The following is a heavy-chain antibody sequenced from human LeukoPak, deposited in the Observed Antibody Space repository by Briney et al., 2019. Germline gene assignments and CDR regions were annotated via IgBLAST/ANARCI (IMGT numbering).Heavy chain of an antibody. CDR3: ARGSYGDYYSVYFDY. D-gene: IGHD4-17*01. CDR2: ISAYNGNT. V-gene: IGHV1-18*01. J-gene: IGHJ4*02. Sequence: ASVKVSCKASGYTFTSYGISWVRQAPGQGLEWMGWISAYNGNTNYAQKLQGRVTMTTDTSTSTAYMELRSLRSEDTAVYYCARGSYGDYYSVYFDYWGQGTLVTVSS. CDR1: GYTFTSYG.